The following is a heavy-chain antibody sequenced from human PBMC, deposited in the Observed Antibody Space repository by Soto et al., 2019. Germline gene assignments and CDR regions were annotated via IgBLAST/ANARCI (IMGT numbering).Heavy chain of an antibody. J-gene: IGHJ5*02. Sequence: ASVKVSCKASGYTFTSYDINWVRQATGQGLEWMGWMNPNSGNTGYAQKFQGRVTMTRNTSISTAYMELSSLRSEDTAVYYCAREHYGTCSSTSCFDPWGQGTLVTVS. CDR2: MNPNSGNT. V-gene: IGHV1-8*01. D-gene: IGHD2-2*01. CDR1: GYTFTSYD. CDR3: AREHYGTCSSTSCFDP.